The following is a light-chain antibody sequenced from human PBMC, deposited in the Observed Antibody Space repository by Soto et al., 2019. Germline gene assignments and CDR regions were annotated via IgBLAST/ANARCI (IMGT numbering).Light chain of an antibody. CDR2: KAS. CDR3: QQYPYT. J-gene: IGKJ2*01. Sequence: DIQMTHSPSTLSASVGDRVTITCRASQSISSWLAWYQQKPGKAPKLLIYKASSLESGVPSRFSGSGSGTEFTLTISSLQPDDFATYYCQQYPYTFGQGTKVDIK. V-gene: IGKV1-5*03. CDR1: QSISSW.